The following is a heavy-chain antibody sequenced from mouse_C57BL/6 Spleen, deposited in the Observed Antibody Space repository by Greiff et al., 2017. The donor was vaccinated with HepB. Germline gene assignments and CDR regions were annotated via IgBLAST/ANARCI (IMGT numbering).Heavy chain of an antibody. CDR2: INPSSGYT. J-gene: IGHJ2*01. CDR1: GYTFTSYW. D-gene: IGHD1-1*01. V-gene: IGHV1-7*01. CDR3: ARSTTVVARVDY. Sequence: QVHVKQSGAELAKPGASVKLSCKASGYTFTSYWMHWVKQRPGQGLEWIGYINPSSGYTKYNQKFKDKATLTADKSSSTAYMQLSSLTYEDSAVYYCARSTTVVARVDYWGQGTTLTVSS.